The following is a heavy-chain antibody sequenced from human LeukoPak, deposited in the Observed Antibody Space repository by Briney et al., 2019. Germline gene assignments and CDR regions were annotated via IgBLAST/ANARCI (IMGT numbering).Heavy chain of an antibody. CDR2: ISYSGNA. D-gene: IGHD4-11*01. CDR3: ARNLGQTWGTVTTDLWYFDH. Sequence: SETLSLTCTVSGASIITTNYYWGWIRQPPGKGLEWIGSISYSGNAYYNPSLRSRLSISMDASKDQFSLKVRSVTAADTAVYYCARNLGQTWGTVTTDLWYFDHWGQGTLVPVSS. V-gene: IGHV4-39*01. J-gene: IGHJ4*02. CDR1: GASIITTNYY.